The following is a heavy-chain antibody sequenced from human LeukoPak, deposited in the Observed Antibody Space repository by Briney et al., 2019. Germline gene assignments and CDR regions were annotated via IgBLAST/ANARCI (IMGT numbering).Heavy chain of an antibody. CDR3: AKNRGGTWWDLLDY. V-gene: IGHV3-53*04. CDR2: IYSGGST. CDR1: GFTVSSNY. D-gene: IGHD1-26*01. J-gene: IGHJ4*02. Sequence: SGGSLRLSCAAAGFTVSSNYMSWVRQAPGKGLDWVSVIYSGGSTYYADSVKGRFTISRHNSKNTLYLQMNSLRAEDTAVYYCAKNRGGTWWDLLDYWGQGTLVTVSS.